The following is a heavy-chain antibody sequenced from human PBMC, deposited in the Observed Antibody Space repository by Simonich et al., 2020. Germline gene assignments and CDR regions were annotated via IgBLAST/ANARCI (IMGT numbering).Heavy chain of an antibody. V-gene: IGHV1-2*06. Sequence: QVQLVQSGAEVKKPGASVKVSCKASGYTFTGYYMHWVRQAPGQGLEVRGRIKPNRGGTNYAQKFQGRVPMTRDTSISTAYMELSRLRSDDTAVYYCAREDCSGGSCYYFDYWGQGTLVTVSS. CDR1: GYTFTGYY. CDR3: AREDCSGGSCYYFDY. D-gene: IGHD2-15*01. CDR2: IKPNRGGT. J-gene: IGHJ4*02.